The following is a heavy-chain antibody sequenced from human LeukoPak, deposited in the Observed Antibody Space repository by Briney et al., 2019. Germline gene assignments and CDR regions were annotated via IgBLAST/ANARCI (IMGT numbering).Heavy chain of an antibody. V-gene: IGHV3-30-3*01. CDR3: ARDAGPSSSWSPF. CDR2: ISYDGSNK. CDR1: GFTFSSYA. Sequence: PGRSLRLSCAASGFTFSSYAMHWVRQAPGKGLEWVAVISYDGSNKYYADSVKGRFTISRDNSKNTLYLQMNSLRAEDTAVYYCARDAGPSSSWSPFWGQGTLVTVSS. J-gene: IGHJ4*02. D-gene: IGHD6-13*01.